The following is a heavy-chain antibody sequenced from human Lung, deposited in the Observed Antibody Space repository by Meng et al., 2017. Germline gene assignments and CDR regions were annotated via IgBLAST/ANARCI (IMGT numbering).Heavy chain of an antibody. CDR2: MKSNVDGGTV. CDR3: SGHVDY. V-gene: IGHV3-15*01. J-gene: IGHJ4*01. CDR1: GFTFSNAW. Sequence: VQLVESGGGFVKPGESLRLSCAASGFTFSNAWMTWVRQAPGKGLEWIGRMKSNVDGGTVDYAAAVKGRFFISRDDSENSFYLQMNSLKTEDTAVYYCSGHVDYWGHGTLVTVSS.